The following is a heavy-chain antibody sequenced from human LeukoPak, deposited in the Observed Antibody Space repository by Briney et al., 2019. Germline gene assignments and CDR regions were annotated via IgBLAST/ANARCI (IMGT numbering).Heavy chain of an antibody. CDR3: ARVLPTVVTDDAFDI. J-gene: IGHJ3*02. D-gene: IGHD4-23*01. CDR2: IYHSGST. Sequence: SETLSLTCTVSGGSINSGSYYWGWLRQPPGKGLEWIGEIYHSGSTYYNPSLKSRVTILVDTSKNQFSLKLSSVTAADTAVYYCARVLPTVVTDDAFDIWGQGTMVTVSS. V-gene: IGHV4-39*07. CDR1: GGSINSGSYY.